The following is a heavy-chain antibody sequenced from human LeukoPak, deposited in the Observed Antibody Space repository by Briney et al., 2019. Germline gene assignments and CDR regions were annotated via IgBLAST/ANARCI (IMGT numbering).Heavy chain of an antibody. CDR3: ARDEGSSWSFDY. V-gene: IGHV4-61*01. CDR1: GGSVSSGSYY. Sequence: RSSETLSLTCSVSGGSVSSGSYYWSWIRQPPGKGLEWIGYIYYSGSTNYNPSLKSRVTISVDTSKNQFSLKLSSVTAAGTAVYYCARDEGSSWSFDYWGQGTLVTVSS. CDR2: IYYSGST. J-gene: IGHJ4*02. D-gene: IGHD6-13*01.